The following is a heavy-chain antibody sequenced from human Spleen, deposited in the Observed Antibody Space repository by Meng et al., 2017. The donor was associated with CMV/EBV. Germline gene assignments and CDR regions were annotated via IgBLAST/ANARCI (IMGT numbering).Heavy chain of an antibody. J-gene: IGHJ6*02. CDR3: ARDTDYHYGMDV. CDR1: GFSFDAYG. CDR2: INWNSGSI. V-gene: IGHV3-9*01. Sequence: GGSLRLSCAASGFSFDAYGMHWVRLAPGKGLEWVSGINWNSGSIGYADSVRGRFTISRDNARNTLYLHMNSLRGEDTALYYCARDTDYHYGMDVWGQGTTVTVSS.